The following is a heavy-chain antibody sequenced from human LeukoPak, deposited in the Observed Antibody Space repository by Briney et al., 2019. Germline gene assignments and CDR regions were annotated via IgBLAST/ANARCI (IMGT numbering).Heavy chain of an antibody. J-gene: IGHJ6*02. CDR1: GFTFSSFW. Sequence: PGGSLRLSCAASGFTFSSFWMIWVRQAPGKGLEWVANIKQDGSEKYYVDSVKGRFTISRDNAKNSLYLQMNSLRAEDTAVYSCAKDAVNCSGTSCSYGMDVWGQGTTVTVSS. D-gene: IGHD2-2*01. CDR2: IKQDGSEK. CDR3: AKDAVNCSGTSCSYGMDV. V-gene: IGHV3-7*01.